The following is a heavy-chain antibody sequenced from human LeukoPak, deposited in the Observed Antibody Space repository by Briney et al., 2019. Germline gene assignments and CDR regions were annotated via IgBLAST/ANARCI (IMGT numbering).Heavy chain of an antibody. Sequence: KTSETLSLTCTVSGGSISSSSYYWGWIRQPPGKGLEWIGSIYYSGSTYYNPSLKSRVTISVDTSKNQFSLKLSSVTAADTAVYYCAGYGSGSYSDYFDYWGQGTLVTVSS. V-gene: IGHV4-39*07. CDR3: AGYGSGSYSDYFDY. J-gene: IGHJ4*02. CDR2: IYYSGST. D-gene: IGHD3-10*01. CDR1: GGSISSSSYY.